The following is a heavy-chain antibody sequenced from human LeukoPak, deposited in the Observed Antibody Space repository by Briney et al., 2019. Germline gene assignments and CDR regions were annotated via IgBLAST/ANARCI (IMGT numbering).Heavy chain of an antibody. J-gene: IGHJ4*02. CDR1: GVSFSGYY. V-gene: IGHV4-34*01. CDR3: TRTSPGIPLDF. D-gene: IGHD1-26*01. CDR2: ISHTGRT. Sequence: SETLSLTCGVSGVSFSGYYWSWIRQAPGKGPEWIGEISHTGRTAYNPSLNSRVTISLDTSKNQFSLKLTFVSAADTAVYYCTRTSPGIPLDFWGQGTLVTVSS.